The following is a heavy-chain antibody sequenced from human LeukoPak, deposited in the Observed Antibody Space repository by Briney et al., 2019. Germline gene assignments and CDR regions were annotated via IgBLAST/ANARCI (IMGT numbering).Heavy chain of an antibody. CDR3: ARGEGGILATPEDS. CDR1: GFTFSGYS. D-gene: IGHD1-14*01. Sequence: GGSLRLSCAASGFTFSGYSINWVRQAPGKGLEWVSYISTSSSTIYYSDSVKGRFTISRDNARNSLYLQMNSLRAEDTAVYYCARGEGGILATPEDSWGQGTLVTVSS. V-gene: IGHV3-48*04. J-gene: IGHJ4*02. CDR2: ISTSSSTI.